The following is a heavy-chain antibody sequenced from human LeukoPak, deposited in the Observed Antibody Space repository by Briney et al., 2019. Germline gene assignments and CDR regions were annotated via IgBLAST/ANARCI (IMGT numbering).Heavy chain of an antibody. J-gene: IGHJ3*02. CDR3: VRGGVVVVPAAPPDI. D-gene: IGHD2-2*01. CDR1: GFTFSDYY. Sequence: GGSLRLSCAASGFTFSDYYMSWIRQAPGKGLEWVSYISSSGSTIYYADSVKGRFTISRDNAKNSLYLQMNSLRAEDTAVYYCVRGGVVVVPAAPPDIWGQGTMVTVSS. V-gene: IGHV3-11*01. CDR2: ISSSGSTI.